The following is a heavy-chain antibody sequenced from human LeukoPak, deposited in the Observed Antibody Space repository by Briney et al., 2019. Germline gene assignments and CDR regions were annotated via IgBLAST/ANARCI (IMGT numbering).Heavy chain of an antibody. CDR3: ARDYGDYHFDY. CDR2: MNPNSGNT. Sequence: GASVKVSCKASGYTSTSYDISWVRQATGQGLEWMGWMNPNSGNTGYAQKFQGRVTITRNTSISTAYMELSSLRSEDTAVYYCARDYGDYHFDYWGQGTLVTVSS. J-gene: IGHJ4*02. V-gene: IGHV1-8*03. CDR1: GYTSTSYD. D-gene: IGHD4-17*01.